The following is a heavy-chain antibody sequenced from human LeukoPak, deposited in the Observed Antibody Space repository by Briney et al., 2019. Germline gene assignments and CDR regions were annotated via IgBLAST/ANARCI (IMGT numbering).Heavy chain of an antibody. Sequence: GGSLRLSCAASGFTFRSYGMTWVRQAPGKGLEWVSAISGSGDSTYYADSVKGRFTISRDNSKNTLYLQMNSLRAEDTAVYYCAKADYYYYMDVWGKGTTVTVSS. CDR1: GFTFRSYG. CDR3: AKADYYYYMDV. V-gene: IGHV3-23*01. CDR2: ISGSGDST. J-gene: IGHJ6*03.